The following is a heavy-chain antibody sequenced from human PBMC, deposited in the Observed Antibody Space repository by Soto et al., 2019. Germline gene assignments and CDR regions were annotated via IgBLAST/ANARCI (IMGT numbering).Heavy chain of an antibody. D-gene: IGHD4-17*01. CDR3: AKDMTTVTTGLDY. J-gene: IGHJ4*02. CDR2: ISGSGGST. Sequence: EVQLLESGGGLVQPGGSLRLSCAASGFTFSSYAMSWVRQAPGKGLEWVSAISGSGGSTYYADSVKGRFTISRDNSQNTLYMQMNSLRADDTAVYYCAKDMTTVTTGLDYWGQGTLVTVSS. CDR1: GFTFSSYA. V-gene: IGHV3-23*01.